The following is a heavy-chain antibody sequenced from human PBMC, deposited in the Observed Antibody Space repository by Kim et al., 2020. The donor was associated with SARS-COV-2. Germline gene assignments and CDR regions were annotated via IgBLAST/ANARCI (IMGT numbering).Heavy chain of an antibody. CDR1: GYIFREYG. V-gene: IGHV1-18*01. D-gene: IGHD3-16*01. CDR2: ISIYNNRA. Sequence: ASVKVSCKTSGYIFREYGLTWVRQAPGQGLEWMGWISIYNNRATYAQKFQDRVTMTADVSASTLYMDLKNLRSDDTSMYYCARVFRLGATDVFDVWGPGTMVTVSS. CDR3: ARVFRLGATDVFDV. J-gene: IGHJ3*01.